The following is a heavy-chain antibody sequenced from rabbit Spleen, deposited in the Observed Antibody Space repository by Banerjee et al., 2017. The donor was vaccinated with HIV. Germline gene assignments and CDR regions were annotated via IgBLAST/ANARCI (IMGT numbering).Heavy chain of an antibody. CDR3: ARDLVGVIGWNFYL. D-gene: IGHD1-1*01. CDR2: INVATGKP. CDR1: GFSFGDRDV. V-gene: IGHV1S45*01. J-gene: IGHJ4*01. Sequence: QEQLVESGGGLVQPEGSLTLTCTASGFSFGDRDVMSWVRQAPGKGLEWIACINVATGKPVYATWAKGRFTISRTSSTTVTLRMTSLTAADTATYFCARDLVGVIGWNFYLWGPGTLVTVS.